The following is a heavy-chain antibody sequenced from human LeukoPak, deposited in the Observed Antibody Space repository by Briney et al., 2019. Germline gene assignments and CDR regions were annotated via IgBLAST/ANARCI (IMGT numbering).Heavy chain of an antibody. CDR1: GFTFSSYW. D-gene: IGHD3-3*01. Sequence: QPGGSLRLSCAASGFTFSSYWMSWVRQAPGKGLEWVANIKQDGSEKYYVDSVKGRFTISRDNAKNSLYLQMNSLRAEDTAVYYCASGRFLEWFYYMDVWGKGTTVTVSS. V-gene: IGHV3-7*01. J-gene: IGHJ6*03. CDR2: IKQDGSEK. CDR3: ASGRFLEWFYYMDV.